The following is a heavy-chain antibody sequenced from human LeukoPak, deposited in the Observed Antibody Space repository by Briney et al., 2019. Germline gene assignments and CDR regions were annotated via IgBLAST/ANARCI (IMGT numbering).Heavy chain of an antibody. CDR1: GYTFTSYY. CDR3: ARNDDRYCSSTSCYNGYWFDP. CDR2: INPSGGST. Sequence: ASVKVSCKASGYTFTSYYMHWVRQAPGQGLEWMGIINPSGGSTSYAQKFQGRVTMTRDTSTSTVYMELSSLRSEDTAVYYCARNDDRYCSSTSCYNGYWFDPWGQGTLVTVSS. V-gene: IGHV1-46*01. J-gene: IGHJ5*02. D-gene: IGHD2-2*02.